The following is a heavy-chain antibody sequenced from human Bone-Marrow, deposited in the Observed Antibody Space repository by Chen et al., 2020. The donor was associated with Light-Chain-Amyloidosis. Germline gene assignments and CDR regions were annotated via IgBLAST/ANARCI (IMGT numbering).Heavy chain of an antibody. Sequence: QVQLVQSGAEVKKPGSSVKVSCKASGGPFSSYAISWVRQAPGQGLEWMGRIIPILGIANYAQKFQGRVTITADKSTSTAYMELSSLRSEDTAVYYCARKQQLTGYYYYGMDVWGQGTTVTVSS. CDR3: ARKQQLTGYYYYGMDV. CDR2: IIPILGIA. J-gene: IGHJ6*02. D-gene: IGHD6-13*01. CDR1: GGPFSSYA. V-gene: IGHV1-69*04.